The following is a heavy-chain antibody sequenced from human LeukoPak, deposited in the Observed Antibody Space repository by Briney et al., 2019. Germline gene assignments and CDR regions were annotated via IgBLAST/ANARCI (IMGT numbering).Heavy chain of an antibody. V-gene: IGHV6-1*01. J-gene: IGHJ6*02. CDR1: GDSFSSNSAA. CDR2: TYYRPKWYN. CDR3: ARVGYSSVWTPFAMDV. D-gene: IGHD6-19*01. Sequence: SQTLSLTCALSGDSFSSNSAAWNWIRQSPSRGLEWLGRTYYRPKWYNDYAVSVKSRITINPDTSKNQFSLQLNSVTPEDTAVYYCARVGYSSVWTPFAMDVWGQGTTVTVSS.